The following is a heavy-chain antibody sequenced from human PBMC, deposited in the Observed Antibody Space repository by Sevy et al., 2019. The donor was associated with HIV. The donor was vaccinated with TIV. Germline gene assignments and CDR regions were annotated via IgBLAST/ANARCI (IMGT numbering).Heavy chain of an antibody. D-gene: IGHD3-22*01. V-gene: IGHV5-51*01. J-gene: IGHJ4*02. CDR2: IYPGDSDT. Sequence: GESLKISCKGSGYSFTSYWIGWERQMPGKGLEWMGIIYPGDSDTRYSPSFQGQVTISADKSISTAYLQWSSLKASDTAMYYCARHHQSYYYDSSGYYPPDYWGQGTLVTVSS. CDR1: GYSFTSYW. CDR3: ARHHQSYYYDSSGYYPPDY.